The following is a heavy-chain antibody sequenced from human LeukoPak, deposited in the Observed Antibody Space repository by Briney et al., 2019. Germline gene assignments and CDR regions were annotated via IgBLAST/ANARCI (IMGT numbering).Heavy chain of an antibody. D-gene: IGHD3-22*01. CDR2: IYYSGST. CDR1: GGSISSYY. J-gene: IGHJ3*02. CDR3: ATDSSGYLGAFDI. V-gene: IGHV4-59*01. Sequence: SETLSLTCTVSGGSISSYYWSWIRQPPGKGLEWIGYIYYSGSTNYNPSLKSRVTISVDTSKNQFSLKLSSVTAADAAVYYCATDSSGYLGAFDIWGQGTMVTVSS.